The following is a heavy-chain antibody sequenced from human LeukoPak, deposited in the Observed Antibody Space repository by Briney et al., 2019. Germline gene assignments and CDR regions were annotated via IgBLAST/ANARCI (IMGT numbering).Heavy chain of an antibody. CDR2: LYSGGST. J-gene: IGHJ4*02. V-gene: IGHV3-66*01. D-gene: IGHD2-2*01. CDR3: ARVGDCGRASCYAIDY. Sequence: PGGSLRLSCAASGFTVSSNYMSWVRQAPGKGLEWVSILYSGGSTYYTDSVRGRFIISRDISKNTLYLQMNSLRAEDTAVYYCARVGDCGRASCYAIDYWGQGTLVTVSS. CDR1: GFTVSSNY.